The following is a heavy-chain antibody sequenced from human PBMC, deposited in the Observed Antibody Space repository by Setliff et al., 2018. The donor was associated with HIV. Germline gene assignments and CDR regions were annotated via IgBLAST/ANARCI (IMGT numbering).Heavy chain of an antibody. J-gene: IGHJ4*02. CDR3: ARSTVGAGTTFP. CDR1: GGSMSTHY. CDR2: IYTTGST. Sequence: SETLSLTCTVSGGSMSTHYWSWIRQTPGKGLEWIGHIYTTGSTHYNPSLRSRVTISIDTSKSHFSLRLKSVTAADTATYYCARSTVGAGTTFPWGRGTLVTVSS. D-gene: IGHD1-7*01. V-gene: IGHV4-59*11.